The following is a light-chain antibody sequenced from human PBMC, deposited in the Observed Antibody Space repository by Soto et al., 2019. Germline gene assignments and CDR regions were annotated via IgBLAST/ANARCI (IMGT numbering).Light chain of an antibody. CDR2: EVS. J-gene: IGLJ3*02. V-gene: IGLV2-8*01. CDR1: SSDVGSYNF. CDR3: ASYAGTDNLL. Sequence: QSALTQPPSASGSPGQSVTISCTGASSDVGSYNFVSWYQHHPGKVPRLMIYEVSQRPSGVPDRFSGSKSGNTASLTVSGLRPEDEADYYCASYAGTDNLLFGGGTKVTVL.